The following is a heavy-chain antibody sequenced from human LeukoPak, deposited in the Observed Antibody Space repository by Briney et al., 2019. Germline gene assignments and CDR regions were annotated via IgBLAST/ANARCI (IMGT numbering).Heavy chain of an antibody. CDR2: FNGSGGST. CDR3: AKDHIVGGANSGPGY. J-gene: IGHJ4*02. CDR1: GFTFNCYD. V-gene: IGHV3-23*01. Sequence: GGSLRLSCAASGFTFNCYDMSWVPQAPRKGLVWVSDFNGSGGSTYHADSVKGRFTISRDNSKNTLYLQMNSRRAEDTAVYYCAKDHIVGGANSGPGYWRQGTLVTVSS. D-gene: IGHD2-15*01.